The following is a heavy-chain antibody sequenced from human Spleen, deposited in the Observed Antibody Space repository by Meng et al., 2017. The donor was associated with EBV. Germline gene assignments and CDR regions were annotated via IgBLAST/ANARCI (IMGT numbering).Heavy chain of an antibody. Sequence: QVQVVDVGGWVVPPGNSLRLSCAASGFTFSNYGIHWVRQAPGKGLEWVAVISYDGSNKYYADSVKGRFTISRDNSKNTLYLQMNSLRAEDTAVYYCAKDFAYYDSSGLHYWGQGTLVTVSS. V-gene: IGHV3-30*18. J-gene: IGHJ4*02. CDR1: GFTFSNYG. D-gene: IGHD3-22*01. CDR2: ISYDGSNK. CDR3: AKDFAYYDSSGLHY.